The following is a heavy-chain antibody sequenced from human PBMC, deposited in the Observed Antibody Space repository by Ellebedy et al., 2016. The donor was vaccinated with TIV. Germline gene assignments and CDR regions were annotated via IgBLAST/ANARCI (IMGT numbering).Heavy chain of an antibody. J-gene: IGHJ6*02. V-gene: IGHV1-2*04. CDR3: ARGTSLTPYYYYYYGMDV. CDR1: GYTFTSYG. Sequence: ASVKVSCKASGYTFTSYGISWVRQAAGQGLEWMGWINPNSGGTNYAQKFQGWVTMTRDTSISTAYMELRRLRSDDTAVYYCARGTSLTPYYYYYYGMDVWGQGTTVTVSS. CDR2: INPNSGGT.